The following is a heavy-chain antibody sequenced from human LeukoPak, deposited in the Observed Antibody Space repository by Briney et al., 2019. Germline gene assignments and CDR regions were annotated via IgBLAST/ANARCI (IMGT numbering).Heavy chain of an antibody. J-gene: IGHJ4*02. CDR2: ISSSSSYI. CDR1: GFTFSSYS. Sequence: GGSLRLSCAAYGFTFSSYSMNLVRQAPGKGLEWVSSISSSSSYIYYADSVKGRFTISRDNAKNSLYLQMNSLRAEDTAVYYCARGTVTRNYDYWGQGTLVTVSS. CDR3: ARGTVTRNYDY. V-gene: IGHV3-21*01. D-gene: IGHD4-17*01.